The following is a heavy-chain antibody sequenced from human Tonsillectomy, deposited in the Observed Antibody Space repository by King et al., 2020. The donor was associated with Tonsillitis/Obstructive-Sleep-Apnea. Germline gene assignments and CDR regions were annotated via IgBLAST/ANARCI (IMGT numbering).Heavy chain of an antibody. CDR1: GGSFSGYY. Sequence: VQLQQWGAGLLKPSETLSLPCAVYGGSFSGYYWSWIRQPPGKGLEWIGEINHSGSTNYNPSLKSRVTISVDTSKKQFSLKLSSVTAADTAVYYCARGPKVVAATRYYYYMDVWGKGTTVTVSS. CDR2: INHSGST. CDR3: ARGPKVVAATRYYYYMDV. V-gene: IGHV4-34*01. J-gene: IGHJ6*03. D-gene: IGHD2-15*01.